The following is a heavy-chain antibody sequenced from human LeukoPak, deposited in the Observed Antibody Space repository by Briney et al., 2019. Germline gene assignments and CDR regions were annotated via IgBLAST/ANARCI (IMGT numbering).Heavy chain of an antibody. V-gene: IGHV3-73*01. CDR3: TSVWDFWTGSLDY. CDR1: GFTFSGSA. J-gene: IGHJ4*02. CDR2: IRSKANSYAT. Sequence: GGSLRLSCAASGFTFSGSAMHWVRQASGKGLEWVGRIRSKANSYATAYAASVKGRFTISRDDSKNTAYLQMNSLKTEVTAVYHCTSVWDFWTGSLDYWGQRTLVTVSS. D-gene: IGHD3/OR15-3a*01.